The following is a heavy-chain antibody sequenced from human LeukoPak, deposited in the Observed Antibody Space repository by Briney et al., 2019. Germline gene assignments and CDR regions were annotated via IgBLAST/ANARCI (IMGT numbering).Heavy chain of an antibody. CDR1: GNTFTGYY. V-gene: IGHV1-2*02. CDR3: GTLLSNGPFDY. CDR2: IYPNTGAT. Sequence: ASVKVSCKASGNTFTGYYMHWVRQAPGQGLEWMGYIYPNTGATKYAQKFQGRVTMTRDTSISTAYMELSGLRSDDTAVYYCGTLLSNGPFDYWGQGSLVTVSS. J-gene: IGHJ4*02.